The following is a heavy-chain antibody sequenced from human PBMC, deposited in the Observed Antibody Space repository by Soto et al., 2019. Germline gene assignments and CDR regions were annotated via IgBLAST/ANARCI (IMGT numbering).Heavy chain of an antibody. V-gene: IGHV3-30-3*01. J-gene: IGHJ4*02. Sequence: PXVSLRLSCAASGFTFSSYAMHWVRQAPGKGLEWVAVISYDGSNKYYADSVKGRFTISRDNSKNTLYLQMNSLRAEDTAVYYCAREHSSGYPLDYWGQGTLVTVSS. CDR2: ISYDGSNK. CDR1: GFTFSSYA. D-gene: IGHD3-22*01. CDR3: AREHSSGYPLDY.